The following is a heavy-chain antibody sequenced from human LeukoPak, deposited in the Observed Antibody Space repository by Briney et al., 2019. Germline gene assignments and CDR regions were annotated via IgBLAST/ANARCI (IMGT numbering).Heavy chain of an antibody. V-gene: IGHV1-8*02. CDR3: ARGRGPYYDSSGTDAFDI. J-gene: IGHJ3*02. CDR1: GYTFTDYY. D-gene: IGHD3-22*01. CDR2: MNPNSGNT. Sequence: GASVKVSCKASGYTFTDYYMHWVRQATGQGLEWMGWMNPNSGNTGYAQKFQGRVTMTRNTSISTAYMELSSLRSEDTAVYYCARGRGPYYDSSGTDAFDIWGQGTMVTVSS.